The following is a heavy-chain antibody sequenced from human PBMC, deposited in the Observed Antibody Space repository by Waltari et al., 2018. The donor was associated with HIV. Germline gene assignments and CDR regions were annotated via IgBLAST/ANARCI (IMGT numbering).Heavy chain of an antibody. CDR3: ARGVDILTGYYHWFSDL. J-gene: IGHJ2*01. V-gene: IGHV4-61*02. CDR1: GGSITSGSYY. CDR2: IYIRWRA. D-gene: IGHD3-9*01. Sequence: QVQLQESGPGLVKPSQTLSLTCTVSGGSITSGSYYWIWIRQPAGKGLEWIGRIYIRWRANYNPSLRSRVTMSLDTSKNQFSRKLTSVTAADTAVYYCARGVDILTGYYHWFSDLWGRGTLVTVSS.